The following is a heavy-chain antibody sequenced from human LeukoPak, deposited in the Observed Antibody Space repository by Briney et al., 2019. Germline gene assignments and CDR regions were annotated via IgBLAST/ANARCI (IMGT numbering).Heavy chain of an antibody. J-gene: IGHJ4*02. D-gene: IGHD3-22*01. CDR3: AKETRLYYYDSSGCNY. V-gene: IGHV3-23*01. Sequence: GGSLRLSCAASGFTFSSYAMSWVRQAPGKGLEWVSAISGSGGSTYYADSVKGRFTISRDNSKNTLYLQMNSLRAEDTAVYYCAKETRLYYYDSSGCNYWGQGTLVAVSS. CDR2: ISGSGGST. CDR1: GFTFSSYA.